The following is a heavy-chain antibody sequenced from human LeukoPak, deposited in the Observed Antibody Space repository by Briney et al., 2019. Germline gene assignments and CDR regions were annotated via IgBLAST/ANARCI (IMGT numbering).Heavy chain of an antibody. D-gene: IGHD5-18*01. CDR3: ARDGDSVDTAMVDY. J-gene: IGHJ4*02. CDR2: VSSSSTTI. V-gene: IGHV3-48*01. CDR1: GFTFSSYS. Sequence: GVNLCCSGAAYGFTFSSYSMKWVRRAPGKGVTWVSYVSSSSTTIYYADSVTGPLTTSTDNAKNSLYLQMNSLRAEDTAVYYCARDGDSVDTAMVDYWGQGTLVTVSS.